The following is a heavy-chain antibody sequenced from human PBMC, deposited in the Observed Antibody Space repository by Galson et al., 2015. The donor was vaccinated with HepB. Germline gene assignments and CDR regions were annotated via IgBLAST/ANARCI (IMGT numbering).Heavy chain of an antibody. CDR1: GFTFNDYA. V-gene: IGHV3-9*01. Sequence: SLRLSCAVPGFTFNDYAMQWVRQPPGKGLEWVSGINWNVSNIGYADSVKGRFIISRDNAKNSLYLQMNSLTTGDTAVYYCAITGGDWGQGTLVTVSS. D-gene: IGHD1-14*01. J-gene: IGHJ4*02. CDR3: AITGGD. CDR2: INWNVSNI.